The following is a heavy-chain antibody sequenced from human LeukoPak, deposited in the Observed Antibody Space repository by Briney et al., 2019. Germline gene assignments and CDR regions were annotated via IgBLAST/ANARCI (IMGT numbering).Heavy chain of an antibody. CDR1: GYHFTSYW. CDR2: IYPGDSDT. CDR3: ARGVEMATLNAFDI. V-gene: IGHV5-51*01. Sequence: GESLKISCKGSGYHFTSYWIGWVRQMPGKGLEWMGIIYPGDSDTRYSPSFQGQVTISADKSISTAYLQWSSLRASDTAMHYCARGVEMATLNAFDIWGQGTMVTVSS. D-gene: IGHD5-24*01. J-gene: IGHJ3*02.